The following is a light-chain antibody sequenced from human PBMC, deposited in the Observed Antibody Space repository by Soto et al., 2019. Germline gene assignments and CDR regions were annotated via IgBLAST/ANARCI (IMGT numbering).Light chain of an antibody. CDR3: QQYDSSPRT. V-gene: IGKV3-20*01. CDR2: GTS. J-gene: IGKJ1*01. CDR1: QSFTSRS. Sequence: EIGLTQSPGTLSLSPGERATLSCRASQSFTSRSLAGYHQKPGLDPRLLISGTSYRAAGIPDRFSGSGSGTDFTLTISRLEPEDFSVYYCQQYDSSPRTFGQGTKVDIK.